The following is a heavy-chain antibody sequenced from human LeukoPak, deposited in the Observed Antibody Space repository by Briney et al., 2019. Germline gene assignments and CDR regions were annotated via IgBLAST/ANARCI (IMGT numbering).Heavy chain of an antibody. CDR1: GFIFSDYY. CDR3: AREHLGVAAADY. V-gene: IGHV3-11*04. Sequence: PGRSLRLSCAASGFIFSDYYMSWIRQAPGKGLEWVSYISNSGSIIHYADSLKGRFTISRDNAKNSVYLQMNSLRAEDTAVYYCAREHLGVAAADYWGQGTLVTVSS. D-gene: IGHD6-19*01. CDR2: ISNSGSII. J-gene: IGHJ4*02.